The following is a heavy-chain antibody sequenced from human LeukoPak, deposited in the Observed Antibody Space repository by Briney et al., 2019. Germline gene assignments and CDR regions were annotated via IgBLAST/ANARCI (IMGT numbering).Heavy chain of an antibody. CDR2: INWNGGST. J-gene: IGHJ6*03. D-gene: IGHD3-3*01. V-gene: IGHV3-20*04. CDR3: ARYSIFGVENYYYYMDV. CDR1: GFTFDDYG. Sequence: GGSLRLSCAASGFTFDDYGMSWVRQAPGKGLEWVSGINWNGGSTGYADSVKGRFTISRDNAKNSLYLQMNSLRAEDTALYYCARYSIFGVENYYYYMDVWGKGTTVTVSS.